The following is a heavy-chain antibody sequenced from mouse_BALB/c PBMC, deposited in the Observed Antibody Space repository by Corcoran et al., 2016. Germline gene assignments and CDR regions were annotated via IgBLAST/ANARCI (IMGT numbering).Heavy chain of an antibody. Sequence: EVQLQQSGAELVRPGALVKLSCKASGFNIKDYYMHWVKQRPEQGLEWIGWIDPENGNTIYDPKFQGKARMTTDTSSNTAYLQPSSLTTTDTDVYDCARNDCGEAWFAYWGQGTLVTVSA. V-gene: IGHV14-1*02. CDR2: IDPENGNT. CDR3: ARNDCGEAWFAY. D-gene: IGHD2-4*01. J-gene: IGHJ3*01. CDR1: GFNIKDYY.